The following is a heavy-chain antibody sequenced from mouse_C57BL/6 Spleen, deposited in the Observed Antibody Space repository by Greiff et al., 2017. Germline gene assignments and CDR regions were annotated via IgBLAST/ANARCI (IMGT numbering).Heavy chain of an antibody. CDR2: IDPSDSYT. D-gene: IGHD1-1*01. CDR3: ARLLLRYYFDY. J-gene: IGHJ2*01. Sequence: QVHVKQPGAELVMPGASVKLSCKASGYTFTSYWMHWVKQRPGQGLEWIGEIDPSDSYTNYNQKFKGKSTLTVDKSSSTAYMQLSSLTSEDSAVYYCARLLLRYYFDYWGQGTTLTVSS. CDR1: GYTFTSYW. V-gene: IGHV1-69*01.